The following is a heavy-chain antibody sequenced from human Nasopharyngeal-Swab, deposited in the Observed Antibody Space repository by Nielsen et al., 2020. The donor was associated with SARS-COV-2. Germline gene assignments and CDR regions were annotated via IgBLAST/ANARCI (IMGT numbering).Heavy chain of an antibody. CDR1: GGSISSSSYY. J-gene: IGHJ4*02. Sequence: SETLSLTCTVSGGSISSSSYYWGWIRQPPGKGLEWIGSIYYSGSTYYNPSLKSRVTISVATSKNQFSLKLSSVTAADTAVYYCARDDGPDYYGSGSPDYWGQGTLVTVSS. V-gene: IGHV4-39*07. CDR3: ARDDGPDYYGSGSPDY. D-gene: IGHD3-10*01. CDR2: IYYSGST.